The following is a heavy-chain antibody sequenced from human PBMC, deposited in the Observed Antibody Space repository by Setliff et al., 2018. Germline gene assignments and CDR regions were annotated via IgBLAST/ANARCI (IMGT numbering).Heavy chain of an antibody. Sequence: PSETLSLTCAVYGGSFSTYYWIWIRQPPGKGLEWIGEINHSGSTNYNPSLKSRVTISVDTSKNQFSLKLSSVTAADTAVYYCVRDTTSGWMLTNWGQGTLVTVSS. CDR3: VRDTTSGWMLTN. V-gene: IGHV4-34*01. CDR1: GGSFSTYY. CDR2: INHSGST. J-gene: IGHJ4*02. D-gene: IGHD6-25*01.